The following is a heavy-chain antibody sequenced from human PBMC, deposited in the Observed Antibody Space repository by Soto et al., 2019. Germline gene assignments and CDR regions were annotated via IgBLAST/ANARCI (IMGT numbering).Heavy chain of an antibody. J-gene: IGHJ6*03. Sequence: PSETLSLTCTVSGGSISSYYWSWIRQPPGKGLEWIGYIYYSGSTNYNPSLKSRVTISVDTSKNQFSLKLSSVTAADTAVYYCARVTYSYDMYVRSKGTTVTVS. V-gene: IGHV4-59*08. CDR2: IYYSGST. CDR1: GGSISSYY. CDR3: ARVTYSYDMYV.